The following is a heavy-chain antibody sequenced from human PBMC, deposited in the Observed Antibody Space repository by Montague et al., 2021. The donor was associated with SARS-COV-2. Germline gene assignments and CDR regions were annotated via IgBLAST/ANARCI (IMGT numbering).Heavy chain of an antibody. D-gene: IGHD3-3*01. CDR1: GGSISSGDYY. J-gene: IGHJ3*02. CDR3: ARGRVLTIFGVVGAFDI. CDR2: IYYSGST. Sequence: TLSLTCTVSGGSISSGDYYWSWIRQHSGKGLEWIGYIYYSGSTYYNPSLKSRVTISVDTSKNQFSLKLSSVTAADTAVYYCARGRVLTIFGVVGAFDIWGQGTMVTVSS. V-gene: IGHV4-31*03.